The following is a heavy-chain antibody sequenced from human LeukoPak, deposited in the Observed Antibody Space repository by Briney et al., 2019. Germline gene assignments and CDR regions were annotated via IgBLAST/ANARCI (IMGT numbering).Heavy chain of an antibody. Sequence: SETLSLTCTVSGGSISRYYWSWIRQPPGKGLEWIGYINDSGSTNYNPSLKSRVTISVDTSKNQFSLKLRSVTAADTAMYYCARPAAGSGCFDYWGQGTLVTVSS. V-gene: IGHV4-59*08. J-gene: IGHJ4*02. D-gene: IGHD6-19*01. CDR3: ARPAAGSGCFDY. CDR2: INDSGST. CDR1: GGSISRYY.